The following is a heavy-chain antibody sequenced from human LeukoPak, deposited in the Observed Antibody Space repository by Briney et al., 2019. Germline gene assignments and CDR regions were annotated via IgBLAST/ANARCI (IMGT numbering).Heavy chain of an antibody. Sequence: GESLKISCKGSGYSFTSYWIGWVRQMPGKGLEWMGIIYPGDSDTRYSPSFQGQVTISADKSISTAYLQWSSLKASDTAMYYCARVGGIAVAGTGWFDPWGQGTLVTVSS. CDR2: IYPGDSDT. J-gene: IGHJ5*02. CDR1: GYSFTSYW. V-gene: IGHV5-51*01. CDR3: ARVGGIAVAGTGWFDP. D-gene: IGHD6-19*01.